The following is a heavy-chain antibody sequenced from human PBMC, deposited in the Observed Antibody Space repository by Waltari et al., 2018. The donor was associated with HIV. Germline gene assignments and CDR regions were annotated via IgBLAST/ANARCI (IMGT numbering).Heavy chain of an antibody. CDR2: INAGNGNT. CDR3: ASDIMITFGGVIEGDY. CDR1: GYTFTSYA. J-gene: IGHJ4*02. D-gene: IGHD3-16*02. V-gene: IGHV1-3*01. Sequence: QVQLVQSGAEVKKPGASVKVSCKASGYTFTSYAMHWVRQAPGQRLEWMGWINAGNGNTKYSQKFQGRVTITRDTAASTAYMELSSLRSEDTAVYYCASDIMITFGGVIEGDYWGQGTLVTVSS.